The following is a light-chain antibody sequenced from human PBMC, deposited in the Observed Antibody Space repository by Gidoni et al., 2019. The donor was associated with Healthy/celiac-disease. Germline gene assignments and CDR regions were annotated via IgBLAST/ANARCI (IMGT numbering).Light chain of an antibody. J-gene: IGKJ2*01. CDR1: QGISSA. Sequence: AIQLTQSPSSLSASVGDRVTITCRASQGISSALAWYQQKPGKAPKLLIYDASSLERGVPSRFSGSGAGTDFTLTSSSLQPEDFATYCCQQFNSYPRTFGQGTKLEIK. V-gene: IGKV1-13*02. CDR2: DAS. CDR3: QQFNSYPRT.